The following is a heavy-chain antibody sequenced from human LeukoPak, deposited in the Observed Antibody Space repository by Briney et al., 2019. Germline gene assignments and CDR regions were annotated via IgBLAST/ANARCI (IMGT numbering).Heavy chain of an antibody. D-gene: IGHD3-16*02. J-gene: IGHJ5*02. CDR2: IYYSGST. V-gene: IGHV4-39*01. CDR1: GGSISSGGYY. Sequence: SETLSLTCIVSGGSISSGGYYWSWIRQHPGKGLEWIGYIYYSGSTYYNPSLKSRVTISVDTSKNQFSLKLSSVTAADTAVYYCARQRANYDYVWGSYRSRGDWFDPWGQGTLVTVSS. CDR3: ARQRANYDYVWGSYRSRGDWFDP.